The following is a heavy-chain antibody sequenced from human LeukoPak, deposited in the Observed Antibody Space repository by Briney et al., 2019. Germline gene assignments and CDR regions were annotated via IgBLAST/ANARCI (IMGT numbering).Heavy chain of an antibody. J-gene: IGHJ5*02. CDR2: IYYSGIT. D-gene: IGHD3-10*01. Sequence: SETLSLTCTVSGDSISNHYWTWIRQPPGEGLEWIGYIYYSGITDYNPSLRGRVTMSLDTSKNQFSLKLNSLTAADTAVYYCARDMLGYYYGSGNYGSFDTWGQGTLVTDSS. CDR3: ARDMLGYYYGSGNYGSFDT. V-gene: IGHV4-59*11. CDR1: GDSISNHY.